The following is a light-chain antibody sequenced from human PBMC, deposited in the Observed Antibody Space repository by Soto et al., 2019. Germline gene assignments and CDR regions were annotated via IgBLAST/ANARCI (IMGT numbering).Light chain of an antibody. J-gene: IGKJ1*01. CDR1: QSVSSN. CDR3: QQYADWPRT. Sequence: EIVLPQSQATLSVSSGERATLSCRASQSVSSNLAWYQQKPGQAPRLLIYGASTRATGIPARFSGSGSGTEFTLTISSLQSGDFAVYYCQQYADWPRTFGQGTKVDIK. CDR2: GAS. V-gene: IGKV3-15*01.